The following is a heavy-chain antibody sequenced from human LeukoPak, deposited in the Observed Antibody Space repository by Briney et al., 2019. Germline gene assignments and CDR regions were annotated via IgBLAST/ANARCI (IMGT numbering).Heavy chain of an antibody. CDR1: GFTFSGSA. CDR3: TTVRFLEWLPSGDY. CDR2: IRCTANGYAT. J-gene: IGHJ4*02. Sequence: GGSLRLSCAASGFTFSGSALHWVRQASGKGLEWVGRIRCTANGYATAYAASVKGRFTISRDDSKNTAYLQMDSLKTEDTAVYYCTTVRFLEWLPSGDYWGQGTLVTVSS. D-gene: IGHD3-3*01. V-gene: IGHV3-73*01.